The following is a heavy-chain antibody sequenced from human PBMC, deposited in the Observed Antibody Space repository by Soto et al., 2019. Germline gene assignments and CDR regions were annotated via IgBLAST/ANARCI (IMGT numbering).Heavy chain of an antibody. V-gene: IGHV4-31*03. CDR3: ARVRHYDFWSGYSRFDY. CDR1: GGSISSGGYY. CDR2: IYYSGST. D-gene: IGHD3-3*01. Sequence: SETLSLTCTVSGGSISSGGYYWSWIRQHPGKGLEWIGYIYYSGSTYYNPSLKSRVTISEDTSKNQFSLKLSSVTAADTAVYYCARVRHYDFWSGYSRFDYWGQGTLVTVSS. J-gene: IGHJ4*02.